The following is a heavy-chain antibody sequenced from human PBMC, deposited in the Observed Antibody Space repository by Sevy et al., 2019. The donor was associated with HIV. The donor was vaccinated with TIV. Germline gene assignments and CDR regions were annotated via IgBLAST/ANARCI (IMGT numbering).Heavy chain of an antibody. CDR2: ISSSSSYT. CDR3: ARGKQQLVGGVYYYYYGMDV. J-gene: IGHJ6*02. D-gene: IGHD6-13*01. CDR1: GFTFSDYY. V-gene: IGHV3-11*06. Sequence: GGSLRLSCAASGFTFSDYYMSWIRQAPGKGLEWVSYISSSSSYTNYADSVKGGFTISRDNAKNSLYLKMNSLRAEDTAVYYCARGKQQLVGGVYYYYYGMDVWGQGTTVTVSS.